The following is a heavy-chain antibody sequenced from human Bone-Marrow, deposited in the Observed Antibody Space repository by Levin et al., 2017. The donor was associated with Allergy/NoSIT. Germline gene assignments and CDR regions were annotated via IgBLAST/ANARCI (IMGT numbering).Heavy chain of an antibody. V-gene: IGHV3-9*01. D-gene: IGHD6-19*01. CDR1: GFTFDDHG. CDR2: ISWNRGSI. J-gene: IGHJ4*02. CDR3: AKGASGASSGWYDY. Sequence: SGGSLRLSCAATGFTFDDHGMHWVRQAPGRGLEWVSGISWNRGSIGYADSVKGRFTISRDNAKNSLYLQMNSLRAEDTALYYCAKGASGASSGWYDYWGQGTLVTVSS.